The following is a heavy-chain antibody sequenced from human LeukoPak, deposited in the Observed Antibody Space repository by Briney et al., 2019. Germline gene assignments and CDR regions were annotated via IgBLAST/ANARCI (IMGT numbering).Heavy chain of an antibody. CDR1: GYTFTSYY. J-gene: IGHJ4*02. V-gene: IGHV1-46*01. CDR3: ARGPRGPPGTGPVLRYFDPLSYQPFDS. Sequence: GASVKISCKASGYTFTSYYMHWVRQAPGQGLEWMGIINPSGGSTSYAQKFQGRVTMTRDTSVSTAYMELSRLRSDDTAVYYCARGPRGPPGTGPVLRYFDPLSYQPFDSWGQGTLVTVSS. CDR2: INPSGGST. D-gene: IGHD3-9*01.